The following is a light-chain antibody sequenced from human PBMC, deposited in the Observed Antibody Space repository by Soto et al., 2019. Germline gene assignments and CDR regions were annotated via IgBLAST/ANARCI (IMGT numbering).Light chain of an antibody. CDR2: DAS. Sequence: AIQLTQSPSSLSASVGDRVTITCRASQGISSALAWYQQKPGKAPKLLIYDASSLESGVPSRFSGSGSGTDFTLTISSLQPEDFAVYYCQQYGSLSWTFGQGTKVDI. CDR1: QGISSA. CDR3: QQYGSLSWT. J-gene: IGKJ1*01. V-gene: IGKV1-13*02.